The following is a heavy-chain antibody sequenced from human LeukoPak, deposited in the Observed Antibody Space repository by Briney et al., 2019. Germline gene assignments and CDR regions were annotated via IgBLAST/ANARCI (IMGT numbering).Heavy chain of an antibody. CDR1: GFSFSSYS. Sequence: GGSLRLSCVASGFSFSSYSMDWVRQAPGKGLEWVSYISSSGSTIYYADSVKGRFTISRDNAKNSLYLQMNSLRVEDTAVYYCARDLGVYSRYYFDYWGQGTLVTVSS. V-gene: IGHV3-48*01. D-gene: IGHD2-8*01. CDR2: ISSSGSTI. CDR3: ARDLGVYSRYYFDY. J-gene: IGHJ4*02.